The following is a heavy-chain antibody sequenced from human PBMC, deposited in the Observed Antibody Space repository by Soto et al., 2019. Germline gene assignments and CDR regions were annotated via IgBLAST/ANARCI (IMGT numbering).Heavy chain of an antibody. D-gene: IGHD1-1*01. Sequence: AGGSLRLSCAASGFTFSSYAMHWVRQAPGKGLEWVAVISYDGSNKYYADSVKGRFTISRDNSKNTLYLQMNSLRAEDTAVYYCRTGIKDYWGQGTLVTVSS. CDR1: GFTFSSYA. V-gene: IGHV3-30-3*01. CDR3: RTGIKDY. J-gene: IGHJ4*02. CDR2: ISYDGSNK.